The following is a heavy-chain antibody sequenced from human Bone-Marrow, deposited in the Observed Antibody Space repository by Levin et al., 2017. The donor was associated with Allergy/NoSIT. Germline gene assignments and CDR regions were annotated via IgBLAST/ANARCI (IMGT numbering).Heavy chain of an antibody. D-gene: IGHD6-19*01. J-gene: IGHJ5*01. CDR1: GFTFSTFA. Sequence: QAGGSLRLSCTASGFTFSTFAMNWVRQARGKGLEWVAAVNNRGNSRYYEDSVKGRFTISRDNSNNMLYLQMSDLRVEDTAVYYCARPGTESTGWLAENWFDSWGQGTLATVSS. CDR3: ARPGTESTGWLAENWFDS. V-gene: IGHV3-23*01. CDR2: VNNRGNSR.